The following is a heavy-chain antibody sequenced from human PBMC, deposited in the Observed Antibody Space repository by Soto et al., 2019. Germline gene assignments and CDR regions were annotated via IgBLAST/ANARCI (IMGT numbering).Heavy chain of an antibody. CDR1: GGSISSSPYY. CDR2: IFYTGNT. V-gene: IGHV4-39*01. CDR3: ARRVGFYYGSGSAYYGLDV. J-gene: IGHJ6*02. Sequence: QLQVQESGPGLVKPSETLSLTCTVSGGSISSSPYYWGWIRQPPGKGLEWVGSIFYTGNTYYNPSXXSRPTEPVAPXXNXFXXRLSSVTAADTAVYDCARRVGFYYGSGSAYYGLDVWGQGTTVTVSS. D-gene: IGHD3-10*01.